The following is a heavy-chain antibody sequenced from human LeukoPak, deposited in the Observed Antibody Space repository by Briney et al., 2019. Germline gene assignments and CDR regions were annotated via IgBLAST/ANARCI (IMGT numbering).Heavy chain of an antibody. CDR1: GFTFTRYS. CDR2: ISVSSSYI. D-gene: IGHD3-10*02. V-gene: IGHV3-21*01. Sequence: PGGSLRFSCVASGFTFTRYSMNWVRQAPGPGLEWVSSISVSSSYIYYADSVKGRFTISRDNAKNSLYLQMNSLRAEDTAVYYCAELGITMIGGVWGKGTTVTISS. J-gene: IGHJ6*04. CDR3: AELGITMIGGV.